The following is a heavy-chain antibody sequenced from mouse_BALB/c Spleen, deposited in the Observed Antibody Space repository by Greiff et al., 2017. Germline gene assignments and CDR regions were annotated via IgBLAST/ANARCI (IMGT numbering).Heavy chain of an antibody. CDR1: GYSITSDYA. CDR3: APLRYGYFDV. J-gene: IGHJ1*01. Sequence: EVKLMESGPGLVKPSQSLSLTCTVTGYSITSDYAWNWIRQFPGNKLEWMGYISYSGSTSYNPSLKSRISITRDTSKNQFFLQLNSVTTEDTATYYCAPLRYGYFDVWGAGTTVTVSS. CDR2: ISYSGST. V-gene: IGHV3-2*02.